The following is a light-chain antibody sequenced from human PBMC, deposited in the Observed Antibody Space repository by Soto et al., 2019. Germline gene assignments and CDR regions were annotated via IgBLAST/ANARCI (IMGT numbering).Light chain of an antibody. CDR1: SSDIGAYNH. CDR3: SSYAGRTLYV. CDR2: EVT. V-gene: IGLV2-8*01. J-gene: IGLJ1*01. Sequence: QSALTQPASVSGSPGQSITISCTGTSSDIGAYNHVSWYQQNPGKAPQLIIYEVTKRPSGVPDRFSGSKSGNTASLTVSGLQPEDEADYYCSSYAGRTLYVFGTGTKLTV.